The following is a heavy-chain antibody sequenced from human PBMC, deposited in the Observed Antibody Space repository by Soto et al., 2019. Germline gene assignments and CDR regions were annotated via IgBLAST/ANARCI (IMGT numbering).Heavy chain of an antibody. J-gene: IGHJ6*02. CDR3: ARVRFLEPHSYYYYGMDV. D-gene: IGHD3-3*01. CDR1: GGSISSGGYY. CDR2: IYYSGST. Sequence: QVQLQESGPGLVKPSQTLSLTCTVSGGSISSGGYYWSWIRQHPGKGLAWIGYIYYSGSTYYNPSLKSRVTISVDTSKTQFSLKLSSVTAADTAVYYCARVRFLEPHSYYYYGMDVWGQGTTVTVSS. V-gene: IGHV4-31*03.